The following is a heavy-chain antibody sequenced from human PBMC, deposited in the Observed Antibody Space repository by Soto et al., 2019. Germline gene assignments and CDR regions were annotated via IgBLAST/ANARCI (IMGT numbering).Heavy chain of an antibody. V-gene: IGHV4-59*01. CDR3: ARGRGYCSTTSCSHYYYGMDV. CDR1: GGSISSYY. J-gene: IGHJ6*02. Sequence: SETLSLTCTVSGGSISSYYWNWIRQPPGKGLEWIGYVYYSGSTKYNPSLKSRVTISVDTSKNQFSLRLSSVTAADTAVYYCARGRGYCSTTSCSHYYYGMDVWGQGTTVTVSS. D-gene: IGHD2-2*01. CDR2: VYYSGST.